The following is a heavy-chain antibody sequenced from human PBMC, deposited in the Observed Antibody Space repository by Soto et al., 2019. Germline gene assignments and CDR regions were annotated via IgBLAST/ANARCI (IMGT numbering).Heavy chain of an antibody. CDR2: LIIIFGTA. D-gene: IGHD4-17*01. CDR1: GGNFSSSA. Sequence: GASVKVACRASGGNFSSSAISWVRQAPGQGHEWMGRLIIIFGTANYAQKFQGRVTITADKSTSTAYTELSSLRSEDTAVDYCASHPGTTVVPRGAFDIRGQLTMVTVSS. CDR3: ASHPGTTVVPRGAFDI. V-gene: IGHV1-69*06. J-gene: IGHJ3*02.